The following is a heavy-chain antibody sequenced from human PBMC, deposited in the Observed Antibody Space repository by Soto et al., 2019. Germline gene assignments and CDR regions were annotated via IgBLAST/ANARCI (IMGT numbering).Heavy chain of an antibody. Sequence: QLQLQESGPGLVKHSETLSLTCTVSGSSISSGDYYWAWIRRPPGKGLEYLGHIYYSGNTYYNPSRQSGVSISVHPSKNQSSLSLSSAAAADTAVYHCARRRWFGDTFDSCGQGAIVTVSS. V-gene: IGHV4-39*01. CDR3: ARRRWFGDTFDS. D-gene: IGHD3-10*01. CDR1: GSSISSGDYY. J-gene: IGHJ3*02. CDR2: IYYSGNT.